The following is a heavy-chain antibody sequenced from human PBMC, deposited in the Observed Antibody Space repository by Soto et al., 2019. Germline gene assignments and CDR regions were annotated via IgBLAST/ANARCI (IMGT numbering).Heavy chain of an antibody. V-gene: IGHV3-30-3*01. Sequence: GGSLRLSCAASGFTFSSYAMHWVRQAPGKGLEWVAVISYDGSNKYYADSVKGRFTISRDNSKNTLYLQMNSLRAEDTAVYYCASEAHIVVVPAAMFYWGQGTLVTVSS. CDR1: GFTFSSYA. CDR3: ASEAHIVVVPAAMFY. D-gene: IGHD2-2*01. CDR2: ISYDGSNK. J-gene: IGHJ4*02.